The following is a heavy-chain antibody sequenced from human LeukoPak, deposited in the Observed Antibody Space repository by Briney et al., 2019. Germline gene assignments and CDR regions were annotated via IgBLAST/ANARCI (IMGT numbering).Heavy chain of an antibody. Sequence: GGSLRLSCAASGFTFSSYSMNWVRQAPGKGLEWVSSISSSSSYIYYADSVKGRFTISRDNAKNSLYLQMNSLGAEDTAVYYCARVYGSGSPFDYWGQGTLVTVSS. CDR2: ISSSSSYI. D-gene: IGHD3-10*01. J-gene: IGHJ4*02. CDR3: ARVYGSGSPFDY. V-gene: IGHV3-21*01. CDR1: GFTFSSYS.